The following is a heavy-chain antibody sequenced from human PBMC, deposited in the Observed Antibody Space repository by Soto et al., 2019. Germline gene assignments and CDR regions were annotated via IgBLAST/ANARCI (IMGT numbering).Heavy chain of an antibody. V-gene: IGHV3-33*01. Sequence: GSLRLSCAASGFTFSSYGMHWVRQAPGKGLEWVAVIWYDGSNKYYADSVKGRFTISRDNSKNTLYLQMNSLRAEDTAVYYCARDPSIDYGSGSYYHLPSYSFDYWGQGTLVTVSS. CDR3: ARDPSIDYGSGSYYHLPSYSFDY. CDR2: IWYDGSNK. CDR1: GFTFSSYG. J-gene: IGHJ4*02. D-gene: IGHD3-10*01.